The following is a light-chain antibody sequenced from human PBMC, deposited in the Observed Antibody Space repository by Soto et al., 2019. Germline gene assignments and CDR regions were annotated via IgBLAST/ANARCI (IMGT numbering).Light chain of an antibody. J-gene: IGLJ1*01. V-gene: IGLV1-44*01. Sequence: QSVLTQPPSASGTPGQRVTISCSGSSSNIGSKTVNWYQQVPGTAPKLLIYSSNQRPSGVPDRFSGSKSGTSSSLAISGLQSEDEADYYCASWDDSLNGPIAFATGTKLTVL. CDR1: SSNIGSKT. CDR3: ASWDDSLNGPIA. CDR2: SSN.